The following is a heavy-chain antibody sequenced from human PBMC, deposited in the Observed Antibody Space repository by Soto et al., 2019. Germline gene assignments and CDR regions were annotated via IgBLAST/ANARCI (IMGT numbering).Heavy chain of an antibody. V-gene: IGHV3-48*03. CDR2: ISSSAKTI. Sequence: GLEWVSYISSSAKTIYYADSVKGRFTISRDNAKSSLYLQMNSLRAEDAAVYYCARDRDSDTFFPYFYGMDVWGQGTTVTVSS. J-gene: IGHJ6*02. CDR3: ARDRDSDTFFPYFYGMDV. D-gene: IGHD3-16*01.